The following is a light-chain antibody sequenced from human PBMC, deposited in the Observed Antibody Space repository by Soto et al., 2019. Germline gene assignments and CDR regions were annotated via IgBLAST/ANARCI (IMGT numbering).Light chain of an antibody. Sequence: VLTQTPLSSPVTLGQPASISCRSSQSLVYSDGNTYLSWLQQRPGQPPRLLIYQVSNRFSGVPERFSGSGAGTDVTLKISSVEAEDVGVYSCIQFSHFPRSFGQGTKVEIK. CDR2: QVS. V-gene: IGKV2-24*01. CDR1: QSLVYSDGNTY. J-gene: IGKJ1*01. CDR3: IQFSHFPRS.